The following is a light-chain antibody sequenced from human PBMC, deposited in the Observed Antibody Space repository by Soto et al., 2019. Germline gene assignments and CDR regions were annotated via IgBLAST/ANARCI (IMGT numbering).Light chain of an antibody. Sequence: QSVLAQPASVSGSPGQSITISCAGSSRDIGGYDFVSWYQQHPGEVPKLIIFDVSDRPSGVSDRFSGSKSGDTASLTISGLQVEDEADYYCSSFSNSDTPYVFGPGTKVTVL. V-gene: IGLV2-14*03. CDR1: SRDIGGYDF. J-gene: IGLJ1*01. CDR2: DVS. CDR3: SSFSNSDTPYV.